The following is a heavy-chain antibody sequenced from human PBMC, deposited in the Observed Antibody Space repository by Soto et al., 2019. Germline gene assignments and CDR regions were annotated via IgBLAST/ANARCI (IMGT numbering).Heavy chain of an antibody. CDR3: ARDSKYSSSWQYYFDY. J-gene: IGHJ4*02. V-gene: IGHV3-21*01. CDR2: ISSSSSYI. CDR1: GFTFSSYS. Sequence: LRLSCAASGFTFSSYSMNWVCQAPGKGLEWVSSISSSSSYIYYADSVKGRFTISRDNAKNSLYLQMNSLRAEDTAVYYCARDSKYSSSWQYYFDYWGQGTLVTVSS. D-gene: IGHD6-13*01.